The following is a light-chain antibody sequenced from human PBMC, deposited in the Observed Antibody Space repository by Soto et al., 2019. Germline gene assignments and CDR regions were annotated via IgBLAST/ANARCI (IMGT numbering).Light chain of an antibody. CDR1: QSVRSSY. CDR3: QHYGCSLNT. V-gene: IGKV3-20*01. Sequence: EIVLTQSPGTLSLSPGERATLSCRASQSVRSSYLAWYQQKPGQAPRLRIYGASSSATGIPDRFSGSGSGTDFTLTISRLELEDCSVYYCQHYGCSLNTFGQGTNLDI. CDR2: GAS. J-gene: IGKJ2*01.